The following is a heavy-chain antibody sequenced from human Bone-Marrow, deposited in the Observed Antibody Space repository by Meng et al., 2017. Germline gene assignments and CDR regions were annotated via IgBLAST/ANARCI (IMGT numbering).Heavy chain of an antibody. J-gene: IGHJ4*02. Sequence: LVESGVEVKRPGPSVKVSCKASGYTFTGYYRAWGRQAPGKGLEWMGGIIPIFGTANYAQKFQGRVTITTDESTSTAYMELSSLRSEDTAVYYCARGPGALLLWFGEMTPINYFDYWGQGTLVTVSS. V-gene: IGHV1-69*05. CDR2: IIPIFGTA. CDR3: ARGPGALLLWFGEMTPINYFDY. CDR1: GYTFTGYY. D-gene: IGHD3-10*01.